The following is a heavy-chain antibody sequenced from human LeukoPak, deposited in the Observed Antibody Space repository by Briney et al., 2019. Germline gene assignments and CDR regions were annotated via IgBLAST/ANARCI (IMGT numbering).Heavy chain of an antibody. V-gene: IGHV3-23*01. CDR3: AKDDRGSGWYDK. J-gene: IGHJ1*01. CDR1: GFTFSNYA. D-gene: IGHD6-19*01. Sequence: QPGGSLLLSCSASGFTFSNYAMSWVRQAPGKGLEWVSGISISGATPLYAESVRGRFTISRDNSKNTVYLQMNSLKSEDTAVYYCAKDDRGSGWYDKWGQGTLVTVSS. CDR2: ISISGATP.